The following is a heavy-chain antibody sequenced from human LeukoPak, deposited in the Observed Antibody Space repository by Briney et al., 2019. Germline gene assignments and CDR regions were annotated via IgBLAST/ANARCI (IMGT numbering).Heavy chain of an antibody. V-gene: IGHV1-69*13. Sequence: SVKVSCKASGGTFSSYAISWVRQAPGQGLEWMGGIIPIFSTANYAQKFQGRVTITADESTSTAYMELSSLRSEDTAVYYCARGRDDSSDYYYGSYDYWGQGTLVTVSS. J-gene: IGHJ4*02. CDR3: ARGRDDSSDYYYGSYDY. CDR2: IIPIFSTA. D-gene: IGHD3-22*01. CDR1: GGTFSSYA.